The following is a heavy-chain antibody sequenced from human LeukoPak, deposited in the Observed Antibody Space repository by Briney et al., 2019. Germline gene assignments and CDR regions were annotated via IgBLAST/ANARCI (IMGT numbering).Heavy chain of an antibody. CDR1: GFTFSSYA. J-gene: IGHJ4*02. V-gene: IGHV3-64D*06. CDR2: ISTNGVRT. CDR3: VKDRDSGYDSLDF. Sequence: GGSLRLSCSASGFTFSSYAMHWVRQAPGKGLEYVSAISTNGVRTYYADSVKGRFTISRDNPKNTLCLQMSSLRAEDTAVYYCVKDRDSGYDSLDFWGRGTLVTVS. D-gene: IGHD5-12*01.